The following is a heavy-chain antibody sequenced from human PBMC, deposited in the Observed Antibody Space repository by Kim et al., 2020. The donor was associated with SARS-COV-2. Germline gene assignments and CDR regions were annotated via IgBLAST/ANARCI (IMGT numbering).Heavy chain of an antibody. Sequence: GGSLRLSCAASGFTFSSYGMHWVRQAPGKGLEWVAVISYDGSNKYYADSVKGRFTISRDNSKNTLYLQMNSLRAEDTAVYYCAKDPGEQQLVHPQGGYYGMDVWGQGTTVTVSS. V-gene: IGHV3-30*18. CDR1: GFTFSSYG. CDR3: AKDPGEQQLVHPQGGYYGMDV. D-gene: IGHD6-13*01. J-gene: IGHJ6*02. CDR2: ISYDGSNK.